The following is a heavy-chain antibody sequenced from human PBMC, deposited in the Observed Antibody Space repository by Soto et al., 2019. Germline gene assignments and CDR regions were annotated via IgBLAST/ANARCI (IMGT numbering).Heavy chain of an antibody. V-gene: IGHV3-21*01. CDR3: ARVVVVPAAGIDY. CDR1: GFTFSSYS. J-gene: IGHJ4*02. Sequence: EVQPVESGGGLVKPGGSLRLSCAASGFTFSSYSRNWVRQAPGKGLEWVSSISSSSSYIYYADSVKGRFTISRDNAKNSLYLQMNSLRAEDSAVYYCARVVVVPAAGIDYWGQGALVTVSS. D-gene: IGHD2-2*01. CDR2: ISSSSSYI.